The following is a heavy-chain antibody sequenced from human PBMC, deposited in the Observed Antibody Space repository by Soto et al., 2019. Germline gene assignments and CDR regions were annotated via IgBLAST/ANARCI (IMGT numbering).Heavy chain of an antibody. J-gene: IGHJ4*01. Sequence: SETLSLTCTVSGGSISSGGYYWSWIRQHPGKGLEWIGYIYYSGSTYYNPSLKSRVTISVDTSKNQFSLKLSSVTAADTAVYYCARHQEDIRGFDYWGHGTLVTVSS. V-gene: IGHV4-31*03. CDR2: IYYSGST. D-gene: IGHD3-22*01. CDR3: ARHQEDIRGFDY. CDR1: GGSISSGGYY.